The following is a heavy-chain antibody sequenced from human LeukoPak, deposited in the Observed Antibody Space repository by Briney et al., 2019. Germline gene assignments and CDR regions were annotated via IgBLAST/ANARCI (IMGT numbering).Heavy chain of an antibody. D-gene: IGHD3-16*01. CDR3: ARDAWGRNWFDP. Sequence: SETLSLTCAVSGGSISSGGYSWSWIRQPPGKGLEWIGYIYYSGSTYYNPSLKSRVTISVDTSKNQFSLKLSSVTAADTAVYYCARDAWGRNWFDPWGQGTLVTVSS. CDR2: IYYSGST. V-gene: IGHV4-30-4*07. J-gene: IGHJ5*02. CDR1: GGSISSGGYS.